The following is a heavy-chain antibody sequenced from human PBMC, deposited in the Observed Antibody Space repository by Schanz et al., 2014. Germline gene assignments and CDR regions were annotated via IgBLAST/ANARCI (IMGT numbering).Heavy chain of an antibody. CDR1: GASISGSSDY. CDR2: IYYTGTT. V-gene: IGHV4-39*01. D-gene: IGHD4-4*01. CDR3: ARRDNYLSAFDI. Sequence: QLQLQESGPGLVKPSETLSLTCTVSGASISGSSDYWGWIRQSPGKGLEWIGNIYYTGTTYYNPSLKSRFSIPGDTSKNRVSLKLPCWPAADTAVFYCARRDNYLSAFDIRGQGTMVTVSS. J-gene: IGHJ3*02.